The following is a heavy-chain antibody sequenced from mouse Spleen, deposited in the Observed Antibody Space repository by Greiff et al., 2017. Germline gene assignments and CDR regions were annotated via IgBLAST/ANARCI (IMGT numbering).Heavy chain of an antibody. J-gene: IGHJ3*01. CDR1: GYSFTGYF. Sequence: VQLKQSGPELVKPGDSVKISCKASGYSFTGYFMNWVMQSHGKSLEWIGRINPYNGDTFYNQKFKGKATLTVDKSSSTAHMELRSLTSEDSAVYYCARSDYGYEAYWGQGTLVTVSA. CDR2: INPYNGDT. V-gene: IGHV1-20*01. CDR3: ARSDYGYEAY. D-gene: IGHD1-2*01.